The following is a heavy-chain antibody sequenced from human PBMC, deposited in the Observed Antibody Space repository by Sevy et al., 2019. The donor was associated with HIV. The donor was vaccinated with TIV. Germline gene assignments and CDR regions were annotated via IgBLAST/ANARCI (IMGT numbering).Heavy chain of an antibody. CDR2: IKSKTEGATR. J-gene: IGHJ4*02. V-gene: IGHV3-15*01. Sequence: GGSLRLSCAASGFSFGNAWMSWVRQAPGKGLEWVGRIKSKTEGATRDFAAPVKGRLLISRDDSKNTVYLQMNSLKTEDTAVYYCTAGVGASDFDYWGQGTLVTVSS. D-gene: IGHD1-26*01. CDR3: TAGVGASDFDY. CDR1: GFSFGNAW.